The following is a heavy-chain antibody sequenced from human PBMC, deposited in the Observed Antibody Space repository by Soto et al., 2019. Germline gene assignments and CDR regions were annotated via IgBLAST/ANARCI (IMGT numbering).Heavy chain of an antibody. V-gene: IGHV1-69*12. D-gene: IGHD6-13*01. Sequence: QVQLVQSGAEVKKPGSSVKVSCKASGGTFSSYAISWVRQAPGQGLEWMGGIIPLFGTANYAQKFQGRVTITADESTSTAYMELSSLRSEDTAVYYCARRGLIAAAPSWCDPWGQGTLVTVSS. CDR3: ARRGLIAAAPSWCDP. J-gene: IGHJ5*02. CDR2: IIPLFGTA. CDR1: GGTFSSYA.